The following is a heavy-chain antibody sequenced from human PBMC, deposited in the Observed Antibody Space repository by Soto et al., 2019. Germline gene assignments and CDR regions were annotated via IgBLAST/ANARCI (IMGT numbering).Heavy chain of an antibody. CDR3: ARLTRVRGRNSFYGMDA. CDR2: IYPGDSDT. CDR1: GYTFTTYW. Sequence: GESLKISCKGFGYTFTTYWVGWVRQMHGKGLEWTGIIYPGDSDTSYSPSFQGQVPIPADKSFSTASLPWRSLTASATALSCCARLTRVRGRNSFYGMDAWGQGATLAVAS. D-gene: IGHD2-15*01. V-gene: IGHV5-51*01. J-gene: IGHJ6*02.